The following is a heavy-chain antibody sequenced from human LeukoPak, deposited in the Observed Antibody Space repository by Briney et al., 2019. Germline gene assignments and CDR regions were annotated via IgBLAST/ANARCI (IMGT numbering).Heavy chain of an antibody. V-gene: IGHV7-4-1*02. Sequence: ASVKVSCKASGYTFSSCAINWVRQAPGQGLEYMGWIDTKTGNPTYAQGFTGRFVFSLDTSVSTAYLQISSLKAEDTAVYYCAIHPSDSSGYFSYWGEGALVTVSS. D-gene: IGHD3-22*01. J-gene: IGHJ4*02. CDR2: IDTKTGNP. CDR3: AIHPSDSSGYFSY. CDR1: GYTFSSCA.